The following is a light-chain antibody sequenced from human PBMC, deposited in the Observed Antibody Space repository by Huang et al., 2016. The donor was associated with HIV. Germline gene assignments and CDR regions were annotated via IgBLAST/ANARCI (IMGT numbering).Light chain of an antibody. CDR1: QSLLHSDGNTY. CDR2: KVS. CDR3: MQGTHWPLT. V-gene: IGKV2-30*02. Sequence: DVVMTQSPLSLPVTLGQPASISCRSSQSLLHSDGNTYLIWLQQRPGHSPRRLIYKVSNRDSGVLDRFSGSGSGSDFTLRISRVEPEDVGVYYCMQGTHWPLTFGGGTKVEIK. J-gene: IGKJ4*01.